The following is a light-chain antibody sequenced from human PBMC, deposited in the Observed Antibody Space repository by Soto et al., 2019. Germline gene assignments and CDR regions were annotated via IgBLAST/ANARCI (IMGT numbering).Light chain of an antibody. CDR1: QNINGW. J-gene: IGKJ1*01. CDR2: KTS. Sequence: DVQMTQSPTTLSASVGDRVTITCRASQNINGWLAWYQRKPGKAPKLLIHKTSNLESGVPLRFSGSGSGTEFTLTISSLQPDDFATYYCQQYNSYGTFGQGTKVDI. CDR3: QQYNSYGT. V-gene: IGKV1-5*03.